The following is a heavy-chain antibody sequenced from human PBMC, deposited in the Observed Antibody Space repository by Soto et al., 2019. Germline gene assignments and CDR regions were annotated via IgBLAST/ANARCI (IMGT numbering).Heavy chain of an antibody. Sequence: SVKVSCKASGGTFSSYTISWVRQAPGQGLEWMGRIIPILGIANYAQKFQGRVTITADKSTSTAYMELSSLRSEDTAVYYCARVYCSGGSCSDAFDIWGQGTMVTVSS. CDR2: IIPILGIA. J-gene: IGHJ3*02. CDR3: ARVYCSGGSCSDAFDI. D-gene: IGHD2-15*01. V-gene: IGHV1-69*02. CDR1: GGTFSSYT.